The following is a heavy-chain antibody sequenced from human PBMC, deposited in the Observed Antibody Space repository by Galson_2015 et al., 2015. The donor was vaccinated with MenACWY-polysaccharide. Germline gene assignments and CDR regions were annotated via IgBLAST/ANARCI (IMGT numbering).Heavy chain of an antibody. D-gene: IGHD3-3*01. V-gene: IGHV3-23*01. CDR1: GFTFSTYA. J-gene: IGHJ4*02. Sequence: SLRLSCAASGFTFSTYAMSWVRQAPGKGLEWVSAISGSGDGTYYADSVKGRFTISRDDSKNTLYLQMNSLRAEDTAVYYCARHLTILKMFDYWGQGPLVTVYS. CDR2: ISGSGDGT. CDR3: ARHLTILKMFDY.